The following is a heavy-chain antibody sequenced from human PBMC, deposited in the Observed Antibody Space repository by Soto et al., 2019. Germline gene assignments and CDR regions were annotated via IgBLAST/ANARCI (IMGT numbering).Heavy chain of an antibody. V-gene: IGHV3-23*01. CDR1: GFIFSTDA. D-gene: IGHD2-2*01. CDR3: AKSRRRGYEPPWDY. J-gene: IGHJ4*02. CDR2: IRGSGDNT. Sequence: EVQLLESGGRLVQPGGSLRLSCAASGFIFSTDALNWVRQAPGKGLEWVSGIRGSGDNTYYADSVKGRFTISRDNSKNTVYLQMNYVRVYDTAVYYCAKSRRRGYEPPWDYGGRGTLVTVSS.